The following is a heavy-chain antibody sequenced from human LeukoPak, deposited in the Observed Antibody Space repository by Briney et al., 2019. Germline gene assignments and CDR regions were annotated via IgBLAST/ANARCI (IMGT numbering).Heavy chain of an antibody. D-gene: IGHD3-22*01. Sequence: ASVKVSCKASGYTFTGYYMHWVRQAPGQGLEWMGWINPNSGGTNYAQKFQGRDTMTRDTSISTAYMELSRLRSDDTAVYYCARDTRFDSSGYRHVFWFFDLWGRGTLVTVSS. V-gene: IGHV1-2*02. CDR2: INPNSGGT. CDR1: GYTFTGYY. J-gene: IGHJ2*01. CDR3: ARDTRFDSSGYRHVFWFFDL.